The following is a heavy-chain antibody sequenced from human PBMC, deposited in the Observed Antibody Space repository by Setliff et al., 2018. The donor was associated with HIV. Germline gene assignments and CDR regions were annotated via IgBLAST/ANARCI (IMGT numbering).Heavy chain of an antibody. D-gene: IGHD4-17*01. J-gene: IGHJ4*02. CDR2: ISTYNGNT. V-gene: IGHV1-18*04. CDR3: ARDDYGDYVGDY. CDR1: GYTFTAHH. Sequence: ASVKVSCKSSGYTFTAHHIHWVRQAPGQGLEWMGWISTYNGNTDYAQKLQGRVTMTTDTSTSTAYMELRSLRSDDSAVYYCARDDYGDYVGDYWGQGTLVTVSS.